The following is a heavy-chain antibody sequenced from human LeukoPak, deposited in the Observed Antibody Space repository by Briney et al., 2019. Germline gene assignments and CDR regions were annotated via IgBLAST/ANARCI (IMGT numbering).Heavy chain of an antibody. CDR2: INSDGSST. CDR1: GFTFSSYW. J-gene: IGHJ4*02. V-gene: IGHV3-74*01. Sequence: GGSLRLSCAASGFTFSSYWMHWVRQAPGKGLVWVSRINSDGSSTSYADSVKGRFTISRDNAKNSLYLQMNSLRAEDTALYYCAKVGNWNYDDYFDYWGQGTLVTVSS. CDR3: AKVGNWNYDDYFDY. D-gene: IGHD1-7*01.